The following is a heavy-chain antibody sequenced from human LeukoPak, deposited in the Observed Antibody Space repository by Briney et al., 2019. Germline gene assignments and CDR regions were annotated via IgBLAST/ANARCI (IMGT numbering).Heavy chain of an antibody. CDR3: ARDSMVRGVIPFDY. V-gene: IGHV3-48*01. CDR1: GFTFSSYS. D-gene: IGHD3-10*01. CDR2: ISSSSTI. J-gene: IGHJ4*02. Sequence: QPGGSLRLSCAASGFTFSSYSMNWARQAPGKGLEWVSYISSSSTIYYADSVKGRFTISRDNAKNSLYLQMNSLRAEDTAVYYCARDSMVRGVIPFDYWGQGTLVTVSS.